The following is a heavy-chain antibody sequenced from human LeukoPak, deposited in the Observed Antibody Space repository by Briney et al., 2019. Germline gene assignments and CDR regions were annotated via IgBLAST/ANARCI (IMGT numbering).Heavy chain of an antibody. CDR3: ARGEWSSSPFDY. CDR2: ISSSSSYI. V-gene: IGHV3-21*01. J-gene: IGHJ4*02. CDR1: GFTFGSYS. Sequence: PGGSLRLSCAASGFTFGSYSMNWVRQAPGKGLEWVSFISSSSSYIYYADSVRGRFTISRDNAKNSLYLQMNSLRAEDTAVYYCARGEWSSSPFDYWGQGTLVTVSS. D-gene: IGHD6-6*01.